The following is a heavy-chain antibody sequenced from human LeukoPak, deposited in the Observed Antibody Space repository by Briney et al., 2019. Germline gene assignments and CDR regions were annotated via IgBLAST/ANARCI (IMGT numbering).Heavy chain of an antibody. V-gene: IGHV3-9*01. J-gene: IGHJ5*02. CDR2: ISWNSGSI. Sequence: GGSLRLSCAASGFTFDDYAMHWVRQAPGKGLEWVSGISWNSGSIGYADSVKGRFTISRDNAKNSLYLQMNSLRAEDTALYYCAKDIEDILTGPFDPWGQGTLVTVSS. CDR1: GFTFDDYA. D-gene: IGHD3-9*01. CDR3: AKDIEDILTGPFDP.